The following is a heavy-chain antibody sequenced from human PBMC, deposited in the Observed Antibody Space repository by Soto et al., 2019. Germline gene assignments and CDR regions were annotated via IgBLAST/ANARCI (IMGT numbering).Heavy chain of an antibody. V-gene: IGHV3-66*01. D-gene: IGHD2-15*01. CDR2: IYSGGST. CDR1: GFTVSTNY. J-gene: IGHJ6*02. CDR3: AKDRDCSGGSCYWGYYYYYYGMDV. Sequence: GGSLRLSCAASGFTVSTNYVSWVRQAPGKGLEWVSVIYSGGSTYYADSVKGRFTISRDNTKNTLYLQMNSLRAEDTAVYYCAKDRDCSGGSCYWGYYYYYYGMDVWGQGTTVTVSS.